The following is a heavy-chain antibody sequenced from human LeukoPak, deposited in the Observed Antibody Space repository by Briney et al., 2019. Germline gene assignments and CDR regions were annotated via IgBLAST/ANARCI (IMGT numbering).Heavy chain of an antibody. CDR3: ARVSNPGELLWFGELYY. V-gene: IGHV1-8*01. J-gene: IGHJ4*02. Sequence: ASVKVSCKASGYTFTSYDINWVRQATGQGLEWMGWMNPNSGNTGYAQKFQGRVTMTRNTSISTAYMELSRLRSEDTAVYYCARVSNPGELLWFGELYYWGQGTLVTVSS. D-gene: IGHD3-10*01. CDR2: MNPNSGNT. CDR1: GYTFTSYD.